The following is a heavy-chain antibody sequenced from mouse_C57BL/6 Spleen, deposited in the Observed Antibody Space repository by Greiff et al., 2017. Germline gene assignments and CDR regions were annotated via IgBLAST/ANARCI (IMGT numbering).Heavy chain of an antibody. CDR1: GYTFTSYW. Sequence: QVQLQQPGAELVKPGASVKLSCKASGYTFTSYWMHWVKQRPGQGLEWIGMIHPNSGSTNYNEKFKSKATLTVDKSSRTAYMQLSSLTSVDSAVCYCARSTTAPFDDWGQGTTLTVSS. D-gene: IGHD1-2*01. V-gene: IGHV1-64*01. CDR2: IHPNSGST. J-gene: IGHJ2*01. CDR3: ARSTTAPFDD.